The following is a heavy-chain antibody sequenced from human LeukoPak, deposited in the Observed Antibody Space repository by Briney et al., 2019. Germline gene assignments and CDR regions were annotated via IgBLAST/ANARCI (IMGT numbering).Heavy chain of an antibody. CDR2: INHSGST. J-gene: IGHJ4*02. CDR3: ARWGSTSYFDY. D-gene: IGHD2-2*01. Sequence: PSETLSLTCAVYGGSSSGYYWSWIRQPPGKGLEWIGEINHSGSTNYNPSLKSRVTISVDTSKNQFSLKLSSVTAADTAVYYCARWGSTSYFDYWGQGTLVTVSS. CDR1: GGSSSGYY. V-gene: IGHV4-34*01.